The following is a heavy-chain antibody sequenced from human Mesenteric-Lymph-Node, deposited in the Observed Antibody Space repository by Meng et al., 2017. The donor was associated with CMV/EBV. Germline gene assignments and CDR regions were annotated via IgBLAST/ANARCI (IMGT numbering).Heavy chain of an antibody. CDR3: VRSVAAAGWGYFDY. V-gene: IGHV3-30*04. J-gene: IGHJ4*02. D-gene: IGHD6-13*01. Sequence: GGSLRLSCAASGFIFSNYAFHWVRQAPGKGLEWVAVISEDGSTIYYTDSLKGRFTISRDNSKNTLDLHMVSLRAEDTAVYYCVRSVAAAGWGYFDYWGLGTLVTASS. CDR2: ISEDGSTI. CDR1: GFIFSNYA.